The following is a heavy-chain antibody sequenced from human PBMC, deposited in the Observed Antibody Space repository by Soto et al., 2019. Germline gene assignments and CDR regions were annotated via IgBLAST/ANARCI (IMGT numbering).Heavy chain of an antibody. D-gene: IGHD3-16*02. V-gene: IGHV3-23*01. Sequence: EVQLLESGGGLVQPGGSLRLSCAASGFTFSSYAMSWVRQAPGKGLEWVSAISGSGGSTYYADSVKGRFTISSDNSKNTLYLQLNSLRAEDTAVYYCAKDMITFGGVIVAPFDYWGQGTLVTVSS. CDR3: AKDMITFGGVIVAPFDY. CDR1: GFTFSSYA. CDR2: ISGSGGST. J-gene: IGHJ4*02.